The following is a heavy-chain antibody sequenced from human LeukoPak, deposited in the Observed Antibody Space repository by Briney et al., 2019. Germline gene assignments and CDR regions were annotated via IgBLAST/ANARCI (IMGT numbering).Heavy chain of an antibody. Sequence: SETLSLTCTVSGGSISSSNYYWGWIRQPPGKGLEWIGTIYYSGSTYYNPSLKSRVTISVDTSKNQFSLKLSSVTAADTAVYYCASLYSSSWYSFDYWGQGTLVTVSS. CDR1: GGSISSSNYY. V-gene: IGHV4-39*07. D-gene: IGHD6-13*01. CDR2: IYYSGST. CDR3: ASLYSSSWYSFDY. J-gene: IGHJ4*02.